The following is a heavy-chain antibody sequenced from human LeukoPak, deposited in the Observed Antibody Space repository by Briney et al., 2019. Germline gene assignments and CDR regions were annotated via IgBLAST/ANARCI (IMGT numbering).Heavy chain of an antibody. CDR2: IIGSGSST. CDR3: ALVVAGRVNY. Sequence: GGSLRLSCAASGFTFSSYAMSWVRQAPGKGLEWVSAIIGSGSSTYYADSVKGRFTISRDNSKNTLFLQMNSLRAEDTAVYYCALVVAGRVNYWGQGTLVTVSS. D-gene: IGHD6-19*01. J-gene: IGHJ4*02. CDR1: GFTFSSYA. V-gene: IGHV3-23*01.